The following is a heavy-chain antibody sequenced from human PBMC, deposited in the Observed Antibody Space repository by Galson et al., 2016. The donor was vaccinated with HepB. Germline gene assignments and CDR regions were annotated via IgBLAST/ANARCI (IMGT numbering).Heavy chain of an antibody. D-gene: IGHD2-2*01. Sequence: SVKVSCKTSGYTFTTYGISWVRQAPEQGLEWMGWISAYNGNTNYAQKPQGRVTMTTDTSTSTAYMELRSLISDDTTVYYCARDPRKIRYQLLEIYYYYYAMDVWGQGTTVTVS. CDR3: ARDPRKIRYQLLEIYYYYYAMDV. V-gene: IGHV1-18*01. CDR1: GYTFTTYG. J-gene: IGHJ6*02. CDR2: ISAYNGNT.